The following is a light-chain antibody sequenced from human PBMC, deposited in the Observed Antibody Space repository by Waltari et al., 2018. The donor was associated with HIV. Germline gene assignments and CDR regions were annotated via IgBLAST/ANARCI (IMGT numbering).Light chain of an antibody. CDR1: NNDIGTSDY. V-gene: IGLV2-14*03. CDR2: DVN. CDR3: NSYTTTNSYI. J-gene: IGLJ1*01. Sequence: QSALTQPASVAGSPGHSITISCTGTNNDIGTSDYVSWFQHHPGRPPKLLISDVNKRPSGVSNRFSGSKSGNTASLTISGLRPEDEADYYCNSYTTTNSYIFGSGTKVTVL.